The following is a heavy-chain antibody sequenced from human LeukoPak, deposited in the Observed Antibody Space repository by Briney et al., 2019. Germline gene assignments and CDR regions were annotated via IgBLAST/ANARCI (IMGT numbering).Heavy chain of an antibody. D-gene: IGHD6-19*01. J-gene: IGHJ6*03. CDR3: ARLVAGGYYYYMDV. CDR2: IYHSGST. CDR1: GYSICSGYY. V-gene: IGHV4-38-2*01. Sequence: PSETLSLTCAVSGYSICSGYYWGWIRQPPGKGLEWIGSIYHSGSTYYNPSLKSRVTISVDTSKNQFSLKLSSVTAADTAVYYCARLVAGGYYYYMDVWGKGTTVTVSS.